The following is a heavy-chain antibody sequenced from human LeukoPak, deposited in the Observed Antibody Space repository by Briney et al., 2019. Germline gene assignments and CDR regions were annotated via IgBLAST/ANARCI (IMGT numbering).Heavy chain of an antibody. V-gene: IGHV3-33*01. D-gene: IGHD1-26*01. CDR2: VWYDGSNK. CDR3: AREEGGAGLYGFDI. J-gene: IGHJ3*02. Sequence: GRSLRLSCAASGFTFSSYGMHWVRQAPGKGLGWVAVVWYDGSNKYYADSVKGRFTISRDNSKNTLYLQMNSLRAEDTAVYYCAREEGGAGLYGFDIWGQGTMVTVSS. CDR1: GFTFSSYG.